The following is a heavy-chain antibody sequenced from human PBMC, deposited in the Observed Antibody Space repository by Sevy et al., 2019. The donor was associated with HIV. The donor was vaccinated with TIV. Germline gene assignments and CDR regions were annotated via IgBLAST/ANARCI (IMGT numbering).Heavy chain of an antibody. V-gene: IGHV4-39*01. CDR3: ARALYYYDVSGYYFDY. J-gene: IGHJ4*02. CDR1: DDSISSESYY. D-gene: IGHD3-22*01. CDR2: IYQSGTT. Sequence: SETLSLTCAVSDDSISSESYYWGWIRQSPGKGLEWIASIYQSGTTNYNPSLKSRVTMSIDSSKSQFSLKLSSVTPADTASYYCARALYYYDVSGYYFDYWGQGILVTVSS.